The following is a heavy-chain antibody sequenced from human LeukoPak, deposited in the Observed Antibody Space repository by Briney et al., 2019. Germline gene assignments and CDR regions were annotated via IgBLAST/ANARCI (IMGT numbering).Heavy chain of an antibody. CDR1: GGTFSSYA. D-gene: IGHD5-18*01. CDR2: IIPIFGTA. V-gene: IGHV1-69*05. J-gene: IGHJ6*03. CDR3: ARAETWIQARYYYYYMDV. Sequence: SVKVSCKASGGTFSSYAISWVRQAPGQGLEWMGGIIPIFGTANYAQKFQGRVTITTDESTSTAYMGLSSLRSEDTAVYYCARAETWIQARYYYYYMDVWGKGTTVTVSS.